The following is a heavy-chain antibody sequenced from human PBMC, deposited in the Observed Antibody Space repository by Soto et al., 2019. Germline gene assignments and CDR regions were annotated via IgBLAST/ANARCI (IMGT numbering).Heavy chain of an antibody. CDR2: IYYSGST. J-gene: IGHJ4*02. D-gene: IGHD1-26*01. CDR1: GGSISSYY. Sequence: SETLSLTCTVPGGSISSYYWSWIRQPPGKGLEWIGYIYYSGSTNYNPSLKSRVTISVDTSKNQFSLKLSSVTAADTAVYYCARERVGATKTRSAFDYWGQGTLVTVSS. CDR3: ARERVGATKTRSAFDY. V-gene: IGHV4-59*01.